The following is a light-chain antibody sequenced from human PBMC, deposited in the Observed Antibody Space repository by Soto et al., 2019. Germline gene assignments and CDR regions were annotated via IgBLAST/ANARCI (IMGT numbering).Light chain of an antibody. J-gene: IGLJ1*01. Sequence: SYELTQPPSVSVAPGQTAWITCGGNNIGSYSVHWYQQRPGQAPVLVVYDDSDRPSGIPERFSGSKSGNTATLTISRVEARDEADYYCQVWDSRRDRYDFGTGTKLTVL. CDR3: QVWDSRRDRYD. CDR2: DDS. CDR1: NIGSYS. V-gene: IGLV3-21*02.